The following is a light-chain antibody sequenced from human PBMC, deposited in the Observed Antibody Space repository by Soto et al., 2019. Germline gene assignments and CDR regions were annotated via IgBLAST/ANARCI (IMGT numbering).Light chain of an antibody. CDR1: HSVSSD. CDR2: GAS. Sequence: EIVMTQSPDTLSVSPGERATLSCRASHSVSSDLAWYQQKPGQAPRLLIYGASTRAIGIPARFSGSGSGTEFTLTISSLQSEDFAVYYCQQYNNWPPTFGQGTRLEIK. CDR3: QQYNNWPPT. V-gene: IGKV3-15*01. J-gene: IGKJ5*01.